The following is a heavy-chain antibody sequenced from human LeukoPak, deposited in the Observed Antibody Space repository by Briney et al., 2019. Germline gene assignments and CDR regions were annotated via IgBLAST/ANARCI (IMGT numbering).Heavy chain of an antibody. J-gene: IGHJ4*02. Sequence: SVKVSCKTSGYTVTGYYIHWVRQAPGQGLEWMGGIIPIFGTTNYARKFRGRVTLTADKSTRTAYMELSSLRSEDTAVYYCARDNDSRDPPHFDYWGQGTLVTVSS. V-gene: IGHV1-69*06. CDR3: ARDNDSRDPPHFDY. D-gene: IGHD3-16*01. CDR1: GYTVTGYY. CDR2: IIPIFGTT.